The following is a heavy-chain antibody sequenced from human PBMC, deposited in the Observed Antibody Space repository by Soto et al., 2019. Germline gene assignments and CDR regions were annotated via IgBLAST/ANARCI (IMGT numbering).Heavy chain of an antibody. Sequence: QVRLQQWGAGLLKPSETLSLTCAVYGGSFSDYYWTWIRQPPGRGLEWIGEGNHSGRTNYNAYLQSRVTLSPDKSKNQFSLKLNSVSAADTAVYFCARGGLVVVPPSLTIVGGDYFDSWGRGTLVTVSS. CDR1: GGSFSDYY. V-gene: IGHV4-34*02. J-gene: IGHJ4*02. CDR3: ARGGLVVVPPSLTIVGGDYFDS. D-gene: IGHD2-2*01. CDR2: GNHSGRT.